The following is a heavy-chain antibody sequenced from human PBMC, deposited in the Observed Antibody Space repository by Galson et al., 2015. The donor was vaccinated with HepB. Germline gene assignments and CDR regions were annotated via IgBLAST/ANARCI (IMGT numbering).Heavy chain of an antibody. CDR2: IKQDGSET. D-gene: IGHD1-1*01. V-gene: IGHV3-7*01. CDR1: GFTFSSYW. CDR3: ARDHDPAARPLWYFDL. Sequence: SLRLSCAASGFTFSSYWMSWVRQAPGKGLEWVANIKQDGSETYYVDSVEGRFTISRDNVKKSLFLKMDSLRAEDTAVYYCARDHDPAARPLWYFDLWGRGTLVTVSS. J-gene: IGHJ2*01.